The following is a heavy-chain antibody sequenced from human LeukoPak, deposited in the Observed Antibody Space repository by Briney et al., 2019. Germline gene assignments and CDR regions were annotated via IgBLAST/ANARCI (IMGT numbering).Heavy chain of an antibody. CDR3: ARGATIWYGMDV. CDR1: GFTFSSHG. D-gene: IGHD5-24*01. V-gene: IGHV3-33*01. CDR2: IWYDGGKK. J-gene: IGHJ6*02. Sequence: GGSLRLSCAASGFTFSSHGMHWVRQAPGKGLEWVAVIWYDGGKKYYADTVKGRFTIPRDNSKNTLFLQMNSLRAEDTAVYYCARGATIWYGMDVWGQGTTVTVSS.